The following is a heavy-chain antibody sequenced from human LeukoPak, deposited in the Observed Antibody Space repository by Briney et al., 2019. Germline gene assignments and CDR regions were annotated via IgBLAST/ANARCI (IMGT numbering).Heavy chain of an antibody. CDR1: GFTFSGFW. D-gene: IGHD1-14*01. Sequence: GGSLRLSCAVSGFTFSGFWMSWSRQAPGKGLEWVANIKQDGSEKYYVDSVKGRFTISRDNAKTSLYLQMNSLGAEDTAVYYCARDVLAAGATGTFDIWGQGTMVTVSS. J-gene: IGHJ3*02. V-gene: IGHV3-7*03. CDR3: ARDVLAAGATGTFDI. CDR2: IKQDGSEK.